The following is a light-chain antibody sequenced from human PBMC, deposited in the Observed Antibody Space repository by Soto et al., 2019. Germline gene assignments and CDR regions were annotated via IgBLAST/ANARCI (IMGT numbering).Light chain of an antibody. CDR1: QDIAIY. CDR3: QQLRMYPST. J-gene: IGKJ4*01. CDR2: AAS. Sequence: IQFTQSPSSLSSSLRDRFTSTCRASQDIAIYLAWYQQKPGEAPKLLIYAASTLYGGVPSRFSGSGSGTDFALTITSLQAEDFATYYCQQLRMYPSTFGGGTKVDNK. V-gene: IGKV1-9*01.